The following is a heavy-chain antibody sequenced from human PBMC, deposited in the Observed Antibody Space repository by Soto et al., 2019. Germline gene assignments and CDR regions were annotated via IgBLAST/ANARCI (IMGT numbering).Heavy chain of an antibody. Sequence: SETLSLTCTVSGGSISSYFWGWIRQPPGKGLEYIGSIYYSGSTNCNPSLWSRVTISVDTSKNQFSLKLTSVTAADTAVYYCARDPSGGYSSAFDIWGQGTMVTVSS. CDR2: IYYSGST. D-gene: IGHD5-12*01. V-gene: IGHV4-59*01. CDR1: GGSISSYF. J-gene: IGHJ3*02. CDR3: ARDPSGGYSSAFDI.